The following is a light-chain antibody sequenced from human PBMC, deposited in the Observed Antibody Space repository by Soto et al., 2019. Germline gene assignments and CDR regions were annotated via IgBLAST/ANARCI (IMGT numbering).Light chain of an antibody. V-gene: IGKV3D-20*02. CDR2: GAS. Sequence: EIVLTQSPGTLSLSPGERATLSCRASQSVSSSYLAWYQQKPGQAPRLLIYGASNRATGIPDRFSGSGSGTDFTLTISSLEPEDFAVYYCHQRSNWPLTFSGGTKVDIK. J-gene: IGKJ4*01. CDR1: QSVSSSY. CDR3: HQRSNWPLT.